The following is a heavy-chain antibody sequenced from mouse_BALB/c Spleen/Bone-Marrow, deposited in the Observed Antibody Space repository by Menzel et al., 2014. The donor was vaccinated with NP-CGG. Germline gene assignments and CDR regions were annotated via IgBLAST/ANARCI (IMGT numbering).Heavy chain of an antibody. CDR2: IWGDGST. CDR1: GFSLXGFA. D-gene: IGHD2-10*02. V-gene: IGHV2-6-7*01. CDR3: ARDQEYRNFYYAMDY. J-gene: IGHJ4*01. Sequence: VQGVESGPGLVAPSQRLSITCTVSGFSLXGFALNWVRQPPGKGLEWLGMIWGDGSTDYNSTLKSRLNISKDNSKSQVFLKMSSLQTDDTAKYYGARDQEYRNFYYAMDYWGQGTPVTVSS.